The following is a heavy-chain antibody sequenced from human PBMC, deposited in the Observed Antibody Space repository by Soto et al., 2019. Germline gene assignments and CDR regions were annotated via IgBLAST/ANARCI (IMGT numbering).Heavy chain of an antibody. J-gene: IGHJ6*02. CDR3: ARDSDGSGSTSYYYGMDV. V-gene: IGHV4-31*03. Sequence: SETLSLTCTVSGGSISSGGYYWSWIRQHPGKGLEWIGYIYYSGSTYYNPSLKSRVTISVDTSKNQFSLKLSSVTAADTAVYYCARDSDGSGSTSYYYGMDVWGQRTTVTVSS. CDR1: GGSISSGGYY. D-gene: IGHD3-10*01. CDR2: IYYSGST.